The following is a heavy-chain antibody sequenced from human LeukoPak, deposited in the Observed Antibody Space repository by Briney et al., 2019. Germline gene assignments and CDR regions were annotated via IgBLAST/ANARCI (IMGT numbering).Heavy chain of an antibody. CDR2: ISGSGGTT. Sequence: GGSLRLSCAASGFTFSNYWMYWVRQAPGKGLEWVSGISGSGGTTFYADSVKGRFTISRDNSKNTLYLQMNSLRAEDTAIYYCAKNKDYGDRAYYFDYWGQGTLVTVSS. V-gene: IGHV3-23*01. CDR3: AKNKDYGDRAYYFDY. J-gene: IGHJ4*02. CDR1: GFTFSNYW. D-gene: IGHD3-16*01.